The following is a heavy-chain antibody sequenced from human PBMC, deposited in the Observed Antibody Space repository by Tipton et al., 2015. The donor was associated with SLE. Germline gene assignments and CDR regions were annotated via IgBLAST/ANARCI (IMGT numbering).Heavy chain of an antibody. Sequence: GSLRLSCATSGFTFSSCALSWVRRAPGKGLEWVSAISGGGGSTYYADFVKGRFSISIDKSKKTLFLQMNSLRVDDTATYYCAKFEKTTDFYLDSWGQGTLVSVSS. J-gene: IGHJ4*02. D-gene: IGHD1/OR15-1a*01. CDR3: AKFEKTTDFYLDS. CDR1: GFTFSSCA. CDR2: ISGGGGST. V-gene: IGHV3-23*01.